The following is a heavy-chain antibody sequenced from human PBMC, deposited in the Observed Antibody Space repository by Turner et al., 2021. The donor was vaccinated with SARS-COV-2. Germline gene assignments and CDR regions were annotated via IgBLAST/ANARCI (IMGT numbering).Heavy chain of an antibody. D-gene: IGHD3-3*01. CDR1: GVSISSSSYY. CDR2: IYYSGST. V-gene: IGHV4-39*02. Sequence: QLQPQESGPGLVKPSDTAALTCTGSGVSISSSSYYWSWIRQHTGKGLEWIGSIYYSGSTYYSPYLKSRVTIAVDTSKNHFSLKLSSVTAADTDVYYCASESLEWLEMDYYAMDVWGPGTTVTVSS. CDR3: ASESLEWLEMDYYAMDV. J-gene: IGHJ6*02.